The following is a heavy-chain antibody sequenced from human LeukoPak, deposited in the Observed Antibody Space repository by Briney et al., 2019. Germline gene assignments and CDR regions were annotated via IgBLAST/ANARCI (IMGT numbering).Heavy chain of an antibody. CDR2: IHYSGSS. CDR3: ARVPRYYGSGSYYNALYYYYGMDV. Sequence: PSETLSLTCTVSGGSISSSYWSWIRQPPGMGLEWIGYIHYSGSSNYNPSLKSRVTISVDTSKNQFSLKLSSVTAADTAVYYCARVPRYYGSGSYYNALYYYYGMDVWGQGTTVTVSS. D-gene: IGHD3-10*01. V-gene: IGHV4-59*01. CDR1: GGSISSSY. J-gene: IGHJ6*02.